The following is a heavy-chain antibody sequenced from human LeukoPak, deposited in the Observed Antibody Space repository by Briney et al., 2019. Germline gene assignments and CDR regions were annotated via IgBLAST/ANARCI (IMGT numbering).Heavy chain of an antibody. Sequence: GGSLRLSCAASGITFSSYEMNWVRQAPGKGLEWVSYISSSGRTKYYADSVKGRFTISRDNVKNSLYLQMNSLRAEDTAVYHCARDATMIAKLGTRKWFDPWGQGTLVTVSS. V-gene: IGHV3-48*03. CDR3: ARDATMIAKLGTRKWFDP. J-gene: IGHJ5*02. CDR1: GITFSSYE. D-gene: IGHD3-22*01. CDR2: ISSSGRTK.